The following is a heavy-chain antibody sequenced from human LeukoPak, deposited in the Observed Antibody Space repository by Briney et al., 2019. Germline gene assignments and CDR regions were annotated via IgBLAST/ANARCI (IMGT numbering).Heavy chain of an antibody. J-gene: IGHJ4*02. D-gene: IGHD5-18*01. Sequence: PGGSLRLSCAASGFTFSSYSMNWVRQAPGKGLEWVSSISSSSSYIYYADSVKGRFTISRDNAKNSLYLQMNSLRAEDTAVYYCARDPTAMVFPFDYWGQGTLVTVSS. CDR3: ARDPTAMVFPFDY. CDR1: GFTFSSYS. V-gene: IGHV3-21*01. CDR2: ISSSSSYI.